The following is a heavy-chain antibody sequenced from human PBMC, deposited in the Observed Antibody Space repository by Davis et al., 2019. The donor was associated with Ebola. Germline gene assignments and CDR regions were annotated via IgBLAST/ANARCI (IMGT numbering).Heavy chain of an antibody. J-gene: IGHJ4*02. Sequence: PGGSLRLSCAASGFIFRNYAMHWVRQAPGKGLEWVAVVSHSERERFYADSVKGRFTISRDNSENTLYLQMNSPTADDTSVYYCARAGFDEVLDYWGQGTPVTVSS. V-gene: IGHV3-30*04. D-gene: IGHD3-3*01. CDR1: GFIFRNYA. CDR3: ARAGFDEVLDY. CDR2: VSHSERER.